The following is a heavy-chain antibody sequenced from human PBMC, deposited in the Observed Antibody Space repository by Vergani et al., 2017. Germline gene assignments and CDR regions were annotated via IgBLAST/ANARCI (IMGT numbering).Heavy chain of an antibody. Sequence: QITLKESGPTLVKPTQTLTLTCTFSGFSLSTSGVGVGWIRQPPGKALEWLALIYWDDDKRYSPSLKSRLTITKDTSKNQVVLTMTNMDPVDTATYYCAHSPQETQLPGGEWFDPWGQGTLVTVSS. V-gene: IGHV2-5*02. CDR3: AHSPQETQLPGGEWFDP. CDR2: IYWDDDK. J-gene: IGHJ5*02. CDR1: GFSLSTSGVG. D-gene: IGHD2-21*01.